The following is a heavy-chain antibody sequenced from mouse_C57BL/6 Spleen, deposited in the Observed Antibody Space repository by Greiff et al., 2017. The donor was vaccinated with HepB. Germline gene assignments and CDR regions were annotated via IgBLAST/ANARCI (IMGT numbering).Heavy chain of an antibody. CDR1: GYTFTSYW. D-gene: IGHD4-1*01. V-gene: IGHV1-52*01. CDR3: ARKGTGTGYFDV. CDR2: IDPSDSET. Sequence: VQLQQSGAELVRPGSSVKLSCKASGYTFTSYWMHWVKQRPIQGLEWIGNIDPSDSETHYNQKFKDKATLTVDKSSSTAYMQLSSLTSEDSAVYYCARKGTGTGYFDVWGTGTTVTVSS. J-gene: IGHJ1*03.